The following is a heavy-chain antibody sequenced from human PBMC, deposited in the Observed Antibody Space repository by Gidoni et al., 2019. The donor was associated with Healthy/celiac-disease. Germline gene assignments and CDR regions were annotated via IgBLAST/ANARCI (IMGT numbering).Heavy chain of an antibody. CDR1: GFTFSDYY. CDR3: ARDLVQYSSSSGFDY. CDR2: SRSSGSTI. V-gene: IGHV3-11*01. D-gene: IGHD6-6*01. Sequence: QVQLVESGGGSVKPGVSLRPACAASGFTFSDYYISWILQDPGKGLEWVSYSRSSGSTIYYADSVKGRFTISRDNAKNSLYLQMNSLRAEDTAVYYCARDLVQYSSSSGFDYWGQGTLVTVSS. J-gene: IGHJ4*02.